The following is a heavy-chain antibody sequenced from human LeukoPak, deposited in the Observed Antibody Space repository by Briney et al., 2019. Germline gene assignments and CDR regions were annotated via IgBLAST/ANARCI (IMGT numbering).Heavy chain of an antibody. Sequence: ASVKVSCKASGYTFTSYDINWVRQATGQGLEWMGWMNPNSGNTGYAQKFQGRVTMTRNTSISTAYMELSSLRSEDTAVYYCARGRYSGYDRPFDYWGQGTLVTVSS. D-gene: IGHD5-12*01. CDR1: GYTFTSYD. J-gene: IGHJ4*02. CDR2: MNPNSGNT. V-gene: IGHV1-8*01. CDR3: ARGRYSGYDRPFDY.